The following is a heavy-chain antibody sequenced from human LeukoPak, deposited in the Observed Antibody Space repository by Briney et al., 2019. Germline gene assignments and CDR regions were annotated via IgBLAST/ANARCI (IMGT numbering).Heavy chain of an antibody. Sequence: SQTLSLTCTVSGGSISSGDYCWSWIRQPPGKGLEWIGSIYYSGSTYWNPSLKSRVTMSVGSSKNQFSLKLSSVTAADTAVYYCVRYYDILTGYTGYFDYWGQGTLVTISS. J-gene: IGHJ4*01. CDR3: VRYYDILTGYTGYFDY. CDR1: GGSISSGDYC. V-gene: IGHV4-30-4*01. CDR2: IYYSGST. D-gene: IGHD3-9*01.